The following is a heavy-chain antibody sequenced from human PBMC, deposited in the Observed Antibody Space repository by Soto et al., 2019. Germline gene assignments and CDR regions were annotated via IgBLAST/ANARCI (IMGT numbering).Heavy chain of an antibody. CDR1: GVSISPYY. Sequence: QVQLQESGPGLVKTSETLSLTCTVSGVSISPYYWTWIRQPAGKGLEWIGHLYSSGRATYNPSLKNRVTMSVFTDHCSLTLKSVTAADTAVYYCARHFDVNTALDYYYFVLWGRGALVTVSS. CDR3: ARHFDVNTALDYYYFVL. D-gene: IGHD5-18*01. V-gene: IGHV4-4*07. CDR2: LYSSGRA. J-gene: IGHJ2*01.